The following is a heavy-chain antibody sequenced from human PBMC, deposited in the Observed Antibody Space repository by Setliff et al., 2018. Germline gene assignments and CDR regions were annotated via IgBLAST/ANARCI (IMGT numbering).Heavy chain of an antibody. Sequence: ASVKVSCKASGGTFRSYGISWVRQAPGQGLEWMGGTIPMFGSANYAQKFQGRVTIITDEFTGTAYMELSSLRTEDTAVYYCAGEGVDIRSSTDYRYYMDVWGKGTTGTVS. CDR3: AGEGVDIRSSTDYRYYMDV. D-gene: IGHD5-12*01. V-gene: IGHV1-69*05. CDR2: TIPMFGSA. CDR1: GGTFRSYG. J-gene: IGHJ6*03.